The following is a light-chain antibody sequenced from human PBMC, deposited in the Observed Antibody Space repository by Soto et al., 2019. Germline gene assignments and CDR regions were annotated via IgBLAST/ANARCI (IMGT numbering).Light chain of an antibody. J-gene: IGKJ5*01. V-gene: IGKV3-11*01. CDR1: QSVSGY. Sequence: EIVMTQSPATLSLSPGERATLSCRASQSVSGYLAWYQQKPGQAPRLLIFGASDRATGTPDRFSGSGSGTDFTLTISRLEPEDSAVYYCQQFDDSVTFGQGTRLEIK. CDR2: GAS. CDR3: QQFDDSVT.